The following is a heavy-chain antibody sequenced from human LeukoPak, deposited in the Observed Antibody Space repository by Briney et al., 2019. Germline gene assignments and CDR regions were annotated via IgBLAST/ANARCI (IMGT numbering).Heavy chain of an antibody. D-gene: IGHD6-6*01. CDR1: GYTFTRYG. CDR3: ARQSYEYKRSSARPDDAFDI. V-gene: IGHV1-18*01. CDR2: ISAYNGNT. J-gene: IGHJ3*02. Sequence: ASVKVSCKASGYTFTRYGISWVRQAPGQGLEWMGWISAYNGNTNYAQRLQGRVTMTTDTSTSTAYMELRSLRSDDTAMYYCARQSYEYKRSSARPDDAFDIWGQGTMVTVSS.